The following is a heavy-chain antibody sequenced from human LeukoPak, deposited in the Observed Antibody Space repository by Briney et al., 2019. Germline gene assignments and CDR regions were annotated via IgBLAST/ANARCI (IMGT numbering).Heavy chain of an antibody. Sequence: PSETLSLTCIVSGHSISSGYYWGWIRQPPGKGLEWIGSIYHSGSTYYNPSLKSRVTTSVDTSKNQFSLKLNSVTAADTAVYYCARSDSPNWFDPWGQGTLVTVSS. CDR1: GHSISSGYY. CDR3: ARSDSPNWFDP. CDR2: IYHSGST. V-gene: IGHV4-38-2*02. D-gene: IGHD2-15*01. J-gene: IGHJ5*02.